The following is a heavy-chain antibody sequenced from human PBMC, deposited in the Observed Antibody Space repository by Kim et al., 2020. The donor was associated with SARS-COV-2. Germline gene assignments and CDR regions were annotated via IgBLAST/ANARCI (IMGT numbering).Heavy chain of an antibody. V-gene: IGHV4-59*08. D-gene: IGHD4-17*01. J-gene: IGHJ3*01. Sequence: SETLSLTCAVSGASISGYWSWIQQPPGKSLEFIAYVHHTGSATYNPSLKSRVTISVDTSRNYISLKLTSLTATDTAIYYCARLDYGDYDEAFDLWGPGILVTVSS. CDR2: VHHTGSA. CDR1: GASISGY. CDR3: ARLDYGDYDEAFDL.